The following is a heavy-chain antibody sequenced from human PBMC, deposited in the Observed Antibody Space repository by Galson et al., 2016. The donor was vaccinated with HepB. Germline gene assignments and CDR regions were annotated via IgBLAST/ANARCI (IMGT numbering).Heavy chain of an antibody. CDR1: GDSVSTNSVA. CDR3: ARDGGYSSSSGRGMDV. J-gene: IGHJ6*02. CDR2: TYYRSKWYD. V-gene: IGHV6-1*01. D-gene: IGHD6-6*01. Sequence: CAISGDSVSTNSVAWNWIRQSPSRGLEWLGRTYYRSKWYDDYAVSVRSRITINPDTSKNQFSLQLNSVTPEDTAVYYCARDGGYSSSSGRGMDVWGQGTTVTVSS.